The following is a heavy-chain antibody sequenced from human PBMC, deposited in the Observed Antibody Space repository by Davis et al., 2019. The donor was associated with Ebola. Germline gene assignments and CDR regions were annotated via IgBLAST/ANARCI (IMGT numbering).Heavy chain of an antibody. CDR1: GGSIDTNKW. CDR3: ARALYGDYHAFDI. V-gene: IGHV4-4*02. CDR2: VYHSGTT. D-gene: IGHD4-17*01. Sequence: GSLRLSCAVSGGSIDTNKWWTWVRQPSGKGLAWIGEVYHSGTTNYNPSLKSRVTISVDKSKNQFSLKLSSVTAADTAIYYCARALYGDYHAFDIWGQGTMVTVSS. J-gene: IGHJ3*02.